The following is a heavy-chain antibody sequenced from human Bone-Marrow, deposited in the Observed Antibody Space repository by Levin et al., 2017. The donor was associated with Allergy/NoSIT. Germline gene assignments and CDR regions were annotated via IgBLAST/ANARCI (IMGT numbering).Heavy chain of an antibody. V-gene: IGHV3-74*01. CDR1: GFTFSKYY. Sequence: GGSLRLSCSASGFTFSKYYMHWVRQVPGKGLVWVSYINSRDSDTNYADSVKGRFAISRDNAKKTLYLQMNSLGAEDTAVYYCARGGCSSTSCRDYWGQGTLVTVSA. J-gene: IGHJ4*02. CDR2: INSRDSDT. D-gene: IGHD2-2*01. CDR3: ARGGCSSTSCRDY.